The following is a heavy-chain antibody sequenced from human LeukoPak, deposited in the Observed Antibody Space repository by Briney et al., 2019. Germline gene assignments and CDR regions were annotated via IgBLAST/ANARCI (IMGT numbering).Heavy chain of an antibody. J-gene: IGHJ4*02. D-gene: IGHD4-23*01. CDR3: AKDGVETYGGVSFFDY. CDR1: GFTFSSYE. Sequence: GGSLRLSCAASGFTFSSYEMNWVRQAPGKGLEWVSYISSSGSTIYYADSVKGRFTISRDNAKNSLYLQMNSLRAEDTAIYYCAKDGVETYGGVSFFDYWGQGTLVTVSS. CDR2: ISSSGSTI. V-gene: IGHV3-48*03.